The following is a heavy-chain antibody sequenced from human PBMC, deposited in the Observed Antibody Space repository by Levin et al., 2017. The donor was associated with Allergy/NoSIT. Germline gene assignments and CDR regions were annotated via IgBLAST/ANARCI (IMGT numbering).Heavy chain of an antibody. CDR1: GGTFSSYA. CDR3: ARDSPVTGNDFDY. J-gene: IGHJ4*02. D-gene: IGHD1-20*01. V-gene: IGHV1-69*13. Sequence: AASVKVSCKSSGGTFSSYAISWVRQAPGQGLEWMGGIIPIFGTANYAQKFQDRVTITADESTSTAYMELSSLRSEDTAVYYCARDSPVTGNDFDYWGQGTLVTVSS. CDR2: IIPIFGTA.